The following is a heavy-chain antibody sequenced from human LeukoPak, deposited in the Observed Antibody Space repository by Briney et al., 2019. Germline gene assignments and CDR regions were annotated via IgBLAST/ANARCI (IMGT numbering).Heavy chain of an antibody. V-gene: IGHV3-30*02. CDR1: GFTFSSYG. D-gene: IGHD4-11*01. J-gene: IGHJ4*02. CDR3: AKDSARTVTTWVFDY. CDR2: IRYDGSNK. Sequence: PGGSLRLSCAASGFTFSSYGMHWVRQAPGKGLEWVAFIRYDGSNKYYADSVKGRFTISRDNSKNTLYLQMNSLRAEDTAVYYCAKDSARTVTTWVFDYWGQGTLVTVSS.